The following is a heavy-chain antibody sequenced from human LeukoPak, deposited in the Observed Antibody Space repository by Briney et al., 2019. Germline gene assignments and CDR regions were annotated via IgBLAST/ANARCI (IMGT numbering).Heavy chain of an antibody. D-gene: IGHD2-2*01. CDR2: INIDGSSI. V-gene: IGHV3-74*01. Sequence: PGGSLRLSCAASGFTLNKYWMHWVRQAPGKGLVWVSRINIDGSSISYADSVRGRFTLSRDNAKNTLYLQMNNLRAEDTAVYYCTRIPADQTFFDFWGQGTLVTVSS. J-gene: IGHJ4*02. CDR3: TRIPADQTFFDF. CDR1: GFTLNKYW.